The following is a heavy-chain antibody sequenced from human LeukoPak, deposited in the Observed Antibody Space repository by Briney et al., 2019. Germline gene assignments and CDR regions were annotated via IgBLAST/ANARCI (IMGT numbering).Heavy chain of an antibody. Sequence: SETLSLTCAVSGYSISSGYYWGWIRQPPGKGLERIGSIYHSGSTYHNPSLKSRVTISVDTSKNQFSLKLSSVTAADTAVYYCARDKLAHGAAAGLGYWGQGTLVTVSS. CDR2: IYHSGST. V-gene: IGHV4-38-2*02. D-gene: IGHD6-13*01. CDR1: GYSISSGYY. J-gene: IGHJ4*02. CDR3: ARDKLAHGAAAGLGY.